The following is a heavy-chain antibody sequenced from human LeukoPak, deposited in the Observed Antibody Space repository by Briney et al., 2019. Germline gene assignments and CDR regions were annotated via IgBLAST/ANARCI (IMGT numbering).Heavy chain of an antibody. Sequence: ASVKVSCKASGYTFTGYYMHWVRQAPAQGLDWMGWINPNSGGTNYAQKFQGRVTMTRDTSISTAYMELSRLRSDDTAVYYCARSSGVVINLDYWGQGTLVTVSS. J-gene: IGHJ4*02. CDR2: INPNSGGT. CDR1: GYTFTGYY. CDR3: ARSSGVVINLDY. V-gene: IGHV1-2*02. D-gene: IGHD3-3*01.